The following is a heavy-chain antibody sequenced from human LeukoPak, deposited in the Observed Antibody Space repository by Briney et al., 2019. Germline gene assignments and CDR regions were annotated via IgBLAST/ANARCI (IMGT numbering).Heavy chain of an antibody. CDR1: GFTFSSYS. CDR3: AKLSGSRNHPFDY. J-gene: IGHJ4*02. D-gene: IGHD1-26*01. V-gene: IGHV3-23*01. Sequence: PGGSLRLSCAASGFTFSSYSMNWVRQAPGKGLEWVSAIRGSGGSTYYADSVKGRFTISRDNSKNTLYLQMNSLRAEDTAVYYCAKLSGSRNHPFDYWGQGTLVTVSS. CDR2: IRGSGGST.